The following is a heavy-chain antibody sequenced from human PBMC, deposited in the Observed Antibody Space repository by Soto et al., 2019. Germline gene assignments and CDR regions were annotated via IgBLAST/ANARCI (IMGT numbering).Heavy chain of an antibody. D-gene: IGHD3-3*01. V-gene: IGHV4-61*05. CDR3: ARVYDFWSGYYLDY. CDR1: GGSISSSSYY. Sequence: SETLSLTCTVSGGSISSSSYYWGWIRQPPGKGLEWIGYIYYSGSTNYNPSLKSRVTISVDTSKNQFSLKLSSVTAADTAVYYCARVYDFWSGYYLDYWGQGTLVTVSS. J-gene: IGHJ4*02. CDR2: IYYSGST.